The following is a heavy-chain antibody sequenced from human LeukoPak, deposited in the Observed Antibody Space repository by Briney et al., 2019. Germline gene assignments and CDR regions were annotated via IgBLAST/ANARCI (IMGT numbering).Heavy chain of an antibody. CDR2: ISGSGGST. CDR3: AKDPCSGASCYSFDC. V-gene: IGHV3-23*01. Sequence: GGSLRLSCAASGFTFRSYAMNWVRQASGKGLEWVSGISGSGGSTYYEDSVKGRFTISRDNSKSSLYLQMNSLRAEDTAVYYCAKDPCSGASCYSFDCWGQGTLVTVSS. CDR1: GFTFRSYA. J-gene: IGHJ4*02. D-gene: IGHD2-15*01.